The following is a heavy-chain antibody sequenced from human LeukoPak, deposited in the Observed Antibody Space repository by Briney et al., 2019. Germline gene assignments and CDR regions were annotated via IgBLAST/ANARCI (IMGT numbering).Heavy chain of an antibody. CDR2: ISSSGSTI. CDR1: GFTFSSYE. Sequence: GGSLRLSCAASGFTFSSYEMNWVRQAPGKGLEWVSYISSSGSTIYYADAVKGRFTISRDNAKNSLYLQMNSLRAEDTAVYYCAELGITMIGGVWGKGTTVTVSS. J-gene: IGHJ6*04. D-gene: IGHD3-10*02. CDR3: AELGITMIGGV. V-gene: IGHV3-48*03.